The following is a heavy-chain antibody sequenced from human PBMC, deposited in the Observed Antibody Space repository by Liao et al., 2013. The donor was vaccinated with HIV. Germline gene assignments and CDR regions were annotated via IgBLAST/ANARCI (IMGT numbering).Heavy chain of an antibody. V-gene: IGHV4-61*02. D-gene: IGHD6-13*01. CDR1: GGSINSDNFY. J-gene: IGHJ5*02. CDR2: MYTSGST. Sequence: QVQLQESGPGLVKPSQTLSLTCTVSGGSINSDNFYWNWIRQPAGKGLEWIGRMYTSGSTNYNPSLKSRVTMSVDTSKNQFSLKLTSVTAADTAVYYCAGGRSRGWQQLVTWGQGTVVTVS. CDR3: AGGRSRGWQQLVT.